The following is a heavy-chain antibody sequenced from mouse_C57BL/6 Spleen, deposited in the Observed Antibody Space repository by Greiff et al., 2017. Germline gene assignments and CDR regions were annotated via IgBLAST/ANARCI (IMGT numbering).Heavy chain of an antibody. Sequence: VQLQQSGPELVKPGASVKISCKASGYTFTDYYMNWVKQSHGKSLEWIGDINPNNGGTSYNQKFKGKATLTVDKSSSTAYMELRSLTSEDSAVYYCARSRLREGMDYWGQGTAVTVSS. V-gene: IGHV1-26*01. J-gene: IGHJ4*01. CDR2: INPNNGGT. D-gene: IGHD2-4*01. CDR3: ARSRLREGMDY. CDR1: GYTFTDYY.